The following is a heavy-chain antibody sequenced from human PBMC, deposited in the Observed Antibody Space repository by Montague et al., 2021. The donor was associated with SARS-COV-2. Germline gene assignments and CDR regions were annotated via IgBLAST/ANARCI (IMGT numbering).Heavy chain of an antibody. CDR2: IYYSGST. CDR1: GGSISSSSYY. V-gene: IGHV4-39*01. CDR3: ASSGGAVPTSPYYYGMDV. J-gene: IGHJ6*02. Sequence: SETLSLTCTVSGGSISSSSYYWGWIRQPPGKGLEWIGSIYYSGSTYYNPSLKSRVTISVDTSKNQFSLKLSSVTAADTAVYYCASSGGAVPTSPYYYGMDVWGQGALVTVSS. D-gene: IGHD3-16*01.